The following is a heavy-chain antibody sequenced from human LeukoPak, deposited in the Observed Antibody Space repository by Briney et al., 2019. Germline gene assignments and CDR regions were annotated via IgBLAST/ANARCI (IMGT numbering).Heavy chain of an antibody. D-gene: IGHD4-17*01. J-gene: IGHJ4*02. Sequence: PSETLSLTCTVSGGSISSSSYYWGWVRQAPGRGLVWVSGIKSDGAGTSYVDSVKGRFTISRDNAKNTLDLQMNSLRAEDTAVYYCARGGYGAYMGWGQGMLVTVSS. CDR2: IKSDGAGT. CDR3: ARGGYGAYMG. CDR1: GGSISSSSYY. V-gene: IGHV3-74*01.